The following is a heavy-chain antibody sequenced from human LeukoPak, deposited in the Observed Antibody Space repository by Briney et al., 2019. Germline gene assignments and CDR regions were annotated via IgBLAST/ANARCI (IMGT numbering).Heavy chain of an antibody. CDR3: AKDQFRGPPPDAFDI. J-gene: IGHJ3*02. D-gene: IGHD3-10*01. Sequence: GGSLRLSCAASGFTFSSYGMHWVRQAPGKGLEWVAFIRYDGSNKYYADSVKGRFTIYRDNSNNTLYLVMNSLRTEDTAIYYCAKDQFRGPPPDAFDIWGKGTMVTVSS. V-gene: IGHV3-30*02. CDR2: IRYDGSNK. CDR1: GFTFSSYG.